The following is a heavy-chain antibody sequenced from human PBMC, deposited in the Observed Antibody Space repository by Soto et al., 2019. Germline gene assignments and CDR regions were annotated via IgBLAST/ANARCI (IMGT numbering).Heavy chain of an antibody. CDR3: ARVLQRTDGYRYFHH. CDR1: GYSFTDYW. D-gene: IGHD4-4*01. CDR2: IFPDDSDT. J-gene: IGHJ1*01. V-gene: IGHV5-51*01. Sequence: GDSLKISCKGSGYSFTDYWICWVRQMPGKGLEWMGIIFPDDSDTRYSPSFQGQVTISADKSISTAYLQWSSLKASDTAMYYCARVLQRTDGYRYFHHWGQGTLVTVSS.